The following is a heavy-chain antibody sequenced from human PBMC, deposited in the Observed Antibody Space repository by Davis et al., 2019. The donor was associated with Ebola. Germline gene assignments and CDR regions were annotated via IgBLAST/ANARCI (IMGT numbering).Heavy chain of an antibody. J-gene: IGHJ4*02. CDR1: GFTFSDYY. CDR3: ARDPASGYSSSWTPFDY. D-gene: IGHD6-13*01. CDR2: INSGCDTI. Sequence: GESLKISCAGSGFTFSDYYMSWFRQAPGKGLEWVSYINSGCDTIKYADSVMGRFTISRDNAENSLYLQMNSLRDEDTAVYYCARDPASGYSSSWTPFDYWGQGTLVTV. V-gene: IGHV3-11*01.